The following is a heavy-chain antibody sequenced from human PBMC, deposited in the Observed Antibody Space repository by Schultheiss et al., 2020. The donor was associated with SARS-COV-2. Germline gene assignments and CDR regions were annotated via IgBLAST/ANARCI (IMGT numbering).Heavy chain of an antibody. Sequence: ASVKVSCKASGYTFTSYGISWVRQAPGQGLEWMGWISAYNGNTNYAQKLQGRVTMTTDTSTSTAYMELRSLRSDDTAVYYCAGRTRDSSGYYYFDYWGQGTLVTVSS. CDR2: ISAYNGNT. D-gene: IGHD3-22*01. CDR3: AGRTRDSSGYYYFDY. J-gene: IGHJ4*02. V-gene: IGHV1-18*01. CDR1: GYTFTSYG.